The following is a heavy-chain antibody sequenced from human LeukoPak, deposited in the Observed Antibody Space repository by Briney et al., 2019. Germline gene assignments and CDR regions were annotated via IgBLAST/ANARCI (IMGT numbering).Heavy chain of an antibody. D-gene: IGHD1-26*01. CDR2: INHSGST. Sequence: PSETLSPTCAVYGGSFSGYYWSWIRQPPGKGLEWIGEINHSGSTNYNPSLKSRVTISVDTSKNQFSLKLTSVTAADTAVYFCARGYSATYGRFDPWGQGTLVTVSS. V-gene: IGHV4-34*01. CDR3: ARGYSATYGRFDP. J-gene: IGHJ5*02. CDR1: GGSFSGYY.